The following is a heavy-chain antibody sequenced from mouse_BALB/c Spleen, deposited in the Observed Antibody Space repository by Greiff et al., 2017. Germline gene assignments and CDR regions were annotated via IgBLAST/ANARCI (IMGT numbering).Heavy chain of an antibody. CDR3: ARSTARAAGAMDY. CDR2: INPSTGYT. V-gene: IGHV1-7*01. Sequence: QVQLQQSGAELAKPGASVKMSCKASGYTFTSTWMHWVKQRPGQGLEWIGYINPSTGYTEYNQKFKDKATLTADKSSSTAYMQLSSLTSEDSAVYYCARSTARAAGAMDYWGQGTSVTVSS. CDR1: GYTFTSTW. J-gene: IGHJ4*01. D-gene: IGHD3-2*01.